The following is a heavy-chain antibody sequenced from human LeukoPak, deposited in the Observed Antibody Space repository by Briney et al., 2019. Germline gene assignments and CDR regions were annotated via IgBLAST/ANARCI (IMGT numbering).Heavy chain of an antibody. CDR1: GFTFSSYA. CDR3: ARGKAVAANWFDP. D-gene: IGHD6-19*01. J-gene: IGHJ5*02. V-gene: IGHV3-30*04. Sequence: GGSLRLSCAASGFTFSSYAMHWVRQAPGKGLEWVAVISYDGSNKYYADSVKGRFTISRDNSKNTLYLQMNSLRAEDTAVYYCARGKAVAANWFDPWGQGTLVTVSS. CDR2: ISYDGSNK.